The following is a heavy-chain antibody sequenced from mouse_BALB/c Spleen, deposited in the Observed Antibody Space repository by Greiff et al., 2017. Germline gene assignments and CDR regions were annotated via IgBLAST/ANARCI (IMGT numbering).Heavy chain of an antibody. CDR3: ARRVYYRYDRAMDY. CDR2: IDPANGNT. Sequence: VQLQQSGAELVKPGASVKLSCTASGFNIKDTYMHWVKQRPEQGLEWIGRIDPANGNTKYDPKFQGKATITADTSSNTAYLQLSSLTSEDTAVYYCARRVYYRYDRAMDYWGQGTSVTVSS. V-gene: IGHV14-3*02. J-gene: IGHJ4*01. CDR1: GFNIKDTY. D-gene: IGHD2-14*01.